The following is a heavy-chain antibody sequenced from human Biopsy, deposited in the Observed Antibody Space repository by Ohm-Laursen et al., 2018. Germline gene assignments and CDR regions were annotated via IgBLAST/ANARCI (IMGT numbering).Heavy chain of an antibody. Sequence: GSLRLSCTASGFTFSSYAMTWFRQAPEKGLEWVSTISGNSDIIYDTDSVKGRFTISRDNFKNTLYLQMNSLRADDTAVYYCALAAAQTVTHFDYWGQGTLVTVSS. CDR1: GFTFSSYA. CDR3: ALAAAQTVTHFDY. J-gene: IGHJ4*02. V-gene: IGHV3-23*01. CDR2: ISGNSDII. D-gene: IGHD4-17*01.